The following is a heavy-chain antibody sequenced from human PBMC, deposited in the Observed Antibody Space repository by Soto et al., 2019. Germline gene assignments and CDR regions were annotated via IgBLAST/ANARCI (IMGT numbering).Heavy chain of an antibody. V-gene: IGHV3-30*18. J-gene: IGHJ6*03. CDR2: ISYDGSNK. Sequence: GSLRLSCAASGFTFSSYGMHWVRQAPGKGLEWVAVISYDGSNKYYADSVKGRFTISRDNSKNTLYLQMNSLRAEDTAVYYCAKAGGREYYYYYYMDVWGKGTTVTVSS. CDR3: AKAGGREYYYYYYMDV. D-gene: IGHD3-16*01. CDR1: GFTFSSYG.